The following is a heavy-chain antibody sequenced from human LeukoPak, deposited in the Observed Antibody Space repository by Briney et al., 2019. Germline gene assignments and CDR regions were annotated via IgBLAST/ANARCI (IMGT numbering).Heavy chain of an antibody. Sequence: GGSLRLSCAASGFTFSVYGMHWVRQAPGKGLVWVSRIDNDATTTSYADSVRGRFTISRDNAKSTLYLQMNSLRAEDTAVYYCARDNWGSSFDYWGRGP. V-gene: IGHV3-74*01. CDR2: IDNDATTT. D-gene: IGHD7-27*01. CDR1: GFTFSVYG. CDR3: ARDNWGSSFDY. J-gene: IGHJ4*03.